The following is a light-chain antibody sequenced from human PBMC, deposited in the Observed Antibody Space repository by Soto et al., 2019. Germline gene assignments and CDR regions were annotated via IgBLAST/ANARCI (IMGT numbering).Light chain of an antibody. V-gene: IGLV3-1*01. CDR2: QDS. CDR1: KLGDKY. CDR3: QAWESSTAPYV. J-gene: IGLJ1*01. Sequence: SYELTQPPSVSVSPGQTASITCSGDKLGDKYACWYQQKPGQSPVLVIYQDSKRPSGIPERFSCSNSGNTATLTISGTQAMDEADYYCQAWESSTAPYVFGTGTKVTVL.